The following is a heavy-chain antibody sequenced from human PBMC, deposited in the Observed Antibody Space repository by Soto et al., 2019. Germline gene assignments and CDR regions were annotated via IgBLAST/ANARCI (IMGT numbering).Heavy chain of an antibody. CDR3: ARDERGYNYVSDYGLDV. CDR2: IIPTLDIV. CDR1: GGTFNSHT. J-gene: IGHJ6*02. D-gene: IGHD5-18*01. Sequence: QVQLVQSGAELKKPGSSVKVSCEASGGTFNSHTIIAWVRQAPGQGPEWMGRIIPTLDIVDYAQKFQDRVTITADRPTNTAFMELRSLVSEDTAVYYCARDERGYNYVSDYGLDVWGQGTMVIVS. V-gene: IGHV1-69*08.